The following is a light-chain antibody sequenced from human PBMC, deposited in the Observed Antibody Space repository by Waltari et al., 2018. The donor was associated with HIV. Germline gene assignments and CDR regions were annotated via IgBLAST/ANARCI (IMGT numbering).Light chain of an antibody. V-gene: IGLV2-23*01. J-gene: IGLJ1*01. Sequence: QSALTQSASVSGSPGQSITISCSGTRSDVGAYNLVSWYRQNPGKAPQVIIFQDTKRPSGISDRFSGSKSGKTASLTISGLRLEDQGNYYCCSYAGRNTYVFGSGTEVSVL. CDR2: QDT. CDR1: RSDVGAYNL. CDR3: CSYAGRNTYV.